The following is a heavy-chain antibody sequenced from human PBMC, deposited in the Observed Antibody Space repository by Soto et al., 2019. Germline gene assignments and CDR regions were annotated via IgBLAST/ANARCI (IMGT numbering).Heavy chain of an antibody. V-gene: IGHV3-48*01. CDR3: ARDYPPIDY. Sequence: EVQLVESGGGWVQPGGSLRLSCEASGFTFSSYSMNWVRQAPGKGLEWVSYISSRSSTIYYADSVKGRFTICIHNAKNSLYLQMNRLRAEDTAVYYCARDYPPIDYWCQGTLVTVSS. CDR1: GFTFSSYS. J-gene: IGHJ4*02. CDR2: ISSRSSTI.